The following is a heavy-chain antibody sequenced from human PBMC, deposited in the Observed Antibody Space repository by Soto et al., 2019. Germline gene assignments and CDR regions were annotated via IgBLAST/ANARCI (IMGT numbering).Heavy chain of an antibody. D-gene: IGHD2-15*01. J-gene: IGHJ6*03. CDR1: GFTYSNYW. V-gene: IGHV3-74*01. CDR3: AAVVIPAPYYHHLDV. CDR2: LNSDGSST. Sequence: PGGSLRLSCAASGFTYSNYWMHWVRQAPGKGLVWVSRLNSDGSSTNYEDSVKGRFTISRDNAKNTLYLQMNSLRAEDTAVYYCAAVVIPAPYYHHLDVWGKGTTVTVSS.